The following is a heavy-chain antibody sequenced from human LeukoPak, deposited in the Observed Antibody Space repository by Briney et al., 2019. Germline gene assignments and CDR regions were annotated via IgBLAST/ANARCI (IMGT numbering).Heavy chain of an antibody. V-gene: IGHV5-51*01. CDR1: GYIFTSSW. CDR3: ARRFGGSSRFFAFDV. Sequence: GESLKISCKGSGYIFTSSWIGWVRQMPGKGLEWMGIIYPGDSDTRYSPSFQGQVTISADKSINTAYLQWSSLKASDTAMYYCARRFGGSSRFFAFDVWGQGTMVTVSS. D-gene: IGHD6-13*01. CDR2: IYPGDSDT. J-gene: IGHJ3*01.